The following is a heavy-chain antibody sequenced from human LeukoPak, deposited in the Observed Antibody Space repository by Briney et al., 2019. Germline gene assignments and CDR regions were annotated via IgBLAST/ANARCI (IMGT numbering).Heavy chain of an antibody. V-gene: IGHV3-7*01. D-gene: IGHD3-22*01. Sequence: GGSLRLSCAASGFTFSSYWMSWVRQAPGKGLEWVANIKQDGSEKYYVDSVKGRFTISRDNAKNSLYLQMNSLRAEDTAVYYCARVGPYYYDSSGYYGASYFDYWGQGTLVTVSS. CDR3: ARVGPYYYDSSGYYGASYFDY. CDR2: IKQDGSEK. J-gene: IGHJ4*02. CDR1: GFTFSSYW.